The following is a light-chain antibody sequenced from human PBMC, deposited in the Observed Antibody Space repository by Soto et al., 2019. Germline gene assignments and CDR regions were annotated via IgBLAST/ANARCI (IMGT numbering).Light chain of an antibody. Sequence: DIVMPQSPLSLPVTPGEPASISCRSSQSLLHSNGYNYLDWYLQKPGQSPQVLIYLGPNRLSGVSDGLRRSGSGTDSTLRISRVEAEDVGVYYCMQALQTPLTFGGGTKVEIK. CDR3: MQALQTPLT. CDR1: QSLLHSNGYNY. V-gene: IGKV2-28*01. CDR2: LGP. J-gene: IGKJ4*01.